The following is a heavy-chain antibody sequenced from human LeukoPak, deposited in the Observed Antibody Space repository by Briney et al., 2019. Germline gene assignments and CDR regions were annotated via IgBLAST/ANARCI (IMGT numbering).Heavy chain of an antibody. CDR3: ARGATYYDILTGYYYRYSYFDY. CDR1: GGSFSGYY. J-gene: IGHJ4*02. D-gene: IGHD3-9*01. V-gene: IGHV4-34*01. CDR2: INHSGST. Sequence: SETLSLSCAVYGGSFSGYYWSWIRQPPGKGLEWIGEINHSGSTNYNPSLKSRVTISVDTSKNQFSLKLSSVTAADTAVYYCARGATYYDILTGYYYRYSYFDYWGQGTLVTVSS.